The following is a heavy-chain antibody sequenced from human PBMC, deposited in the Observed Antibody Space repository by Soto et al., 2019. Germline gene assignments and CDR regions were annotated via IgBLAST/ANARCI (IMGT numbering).Heavy chain of an antibody. Sequence: GGCLKISCQTSGYGFTNPWITWVRRMPGRGLGWMGKIDSSDSYMDFSPSVGGHVTIPPDKSITPVFLECSGLKASDTAISFCARQPTPGTLDYWGQGTLVPVSS. J-gene: IGHJ4*02. CDR2: IDSSDSYM. CDR1: GYGFTNPW. V-gene: IGHV5-10-1*01. CDR3: ARQPTPGTLDY. D-gene: IGHD3-10*01.